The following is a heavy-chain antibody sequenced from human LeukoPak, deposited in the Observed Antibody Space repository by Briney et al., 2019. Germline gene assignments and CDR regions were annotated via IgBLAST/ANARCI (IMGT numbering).Heavy chain of an antibody. CDR1: GYTFTSYG. CDR2: ISAYNGNT. CDR3: ARDRHRTYSSGWQTHFDY. D-gene: IGHD6-19*01. Sequence: ASVNVSCKASGYTFTSYGISWVRQAPGQGLEWMGWISAYNGNTNYAQKLQGRVTMTTDTSTSTAYMELRSLRSDDTAVYYCARDRHRTYSSGWQTHFDYWGQGTLVTVSS. V-gene: IGHV1-18*04. J-gene: IGHJ4*02.